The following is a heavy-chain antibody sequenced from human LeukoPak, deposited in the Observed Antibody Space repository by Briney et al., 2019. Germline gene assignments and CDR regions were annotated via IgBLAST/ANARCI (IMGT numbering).Heavy chain of an antibody. CDR1: GFTFSSYS. CDR2: ISSSSSTI. CDR3: ARGTTVVRYCSGGSCYWFDP. Sequence: GGSLRLSCAASGFTFSSYSMNWVRQAPGKGLEWVSYISSSSSTIYYADSVKGRFTISRDNAKNLLYLQMNSLRDEDTAVYYCARGTTVVRYCSGGSCYWFDPWGQGTLVTVFS. J-gene: IGHJ5*02. V-gene: IGHV3-48*02. D-gene: IGHD2-15*01.